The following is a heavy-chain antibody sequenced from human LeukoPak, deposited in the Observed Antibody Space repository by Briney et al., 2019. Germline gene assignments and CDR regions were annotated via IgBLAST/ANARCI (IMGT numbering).Heavy chain of an antibody. Sequence: ASVKVSCKASEYTFTDYHMHWVRQAPGQRLEWMGWINPNSGGTNYAQKFQGRVTMTRDTSITTAYMELTGLRSDDTAVYYCAKENYIYDLWGQGTLVTVSS. CDR3: AKENYIYDL. CDR1: EYTFTDYH. V-gene: IGHV1-2*02. D-gene: IGHD1-7*01. J-gene: IGHJ5*02. CDR2: INPNSGGT.